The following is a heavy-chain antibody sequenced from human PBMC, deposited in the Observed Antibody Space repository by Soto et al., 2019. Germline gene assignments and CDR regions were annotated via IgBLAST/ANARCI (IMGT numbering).Heavy chain of an antibody. CDR3: ARDTGLYYYDSSGYYGDYGMDV. CDR2: IYYSGST. CDR1: GGSVSSGSYY. D-gene: IGHD3-22*01. J-gene: IGHJ6*02. Sequence: QVQLQESGPGLVKPSETLSLTCTVSGGSVSSGSYYWSWIRQPPGKGLEWIGYIYYSGSTNYNPSLNSRVTKSVDTSKNQFSLKLSSVTAADTAVYYCARDTGLYYYDSSGYYGDYGMDVWGQGTTVTVSS. V-gene: IGHV4-61*01.